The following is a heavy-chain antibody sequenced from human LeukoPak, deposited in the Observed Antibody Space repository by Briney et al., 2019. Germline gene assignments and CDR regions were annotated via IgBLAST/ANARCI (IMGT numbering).Heavy chain of an antibody. CDR1: GGSISSSSYY. V-gene: IGHV4-39*07. J-gene: IGHJ4*02. CDR3: ARRPRYSGYDFRY. CDR2: INHSGST. Sequence: PSETLSLTCTVSGGSISSSSYYWSWIRQPPGKGLEWIGEINHSGSTNYNPSLKSRVTISVDTSKNQFSLKLSSVTAADTAVYYCARRPRYSGYDFRYWGQGTLVTVSS. D-gene: IGHD5-12*01.